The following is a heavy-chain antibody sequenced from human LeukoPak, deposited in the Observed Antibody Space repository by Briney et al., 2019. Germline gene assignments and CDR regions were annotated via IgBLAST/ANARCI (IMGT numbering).Heavy chain of an antibody. D-gene: IGHD2-2*01. V-gene: IGHV3-23*01. CDR3: ARSVSSRFTSPRHLYYFDS. Sequence: GGSLRLSCASSGFIFSTYAMSWVRQAPGKGLEWVSAISSSGGYTYYADSVKGRLTISRDNSTNTLYLQMNSLRAEDTAVYYCARSVSSRFTSPRHLYYFDSWGQGTLVTVSS. CDR1: GFIFSTYA. CDR2: ISSSGGYT. J-gene: IGHJ4*02.